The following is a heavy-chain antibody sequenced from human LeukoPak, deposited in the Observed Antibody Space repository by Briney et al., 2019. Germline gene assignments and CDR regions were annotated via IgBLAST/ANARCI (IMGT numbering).Heavy chain of an antibody. D-gene: IGHD3-10*01. CDR3: ARGYGSGSYLFDY. V-gene: IGHV4-59*01. Sequence: SETLSLTCTVSGGSISSYYWSWIRQPPGKGLEWIGYIYYSGSTNYNPSLKSRVTISVDTSKNQFSLRLSSVTAADTAVYYCARGYGSGSYLFDYWGQGTLVTVSS. CDR1: GGSISSYY. CDR2: IYYSGST. J-gene: IGHJ4*02.